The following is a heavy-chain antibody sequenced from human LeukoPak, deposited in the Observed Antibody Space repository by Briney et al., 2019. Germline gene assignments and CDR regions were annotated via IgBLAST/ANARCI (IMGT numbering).Heavy chain of an antibody. V-gene: IGHV1-2*02. CDR2: INPNSGGT. J-gene: IGHJ4*02. Sequence: ASVKVSCKASGYTFTGYYMHWVRQAPGQGLEWMGWINPNSGGTNYAQKFQGRVTMTRDTSISTAYMELSRLISDDTAVYYCASQYCSGGTCTSPFDYWGQGTLVTVSS. CDR3: ASQYCSGGTCTSPFDY. D-gene: IGHD2-15*01. CDR1: GYTFTGYY.